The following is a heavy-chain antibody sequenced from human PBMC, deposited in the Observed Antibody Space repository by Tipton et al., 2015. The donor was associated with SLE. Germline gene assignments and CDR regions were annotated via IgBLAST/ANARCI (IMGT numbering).Heavy chain of an antibody. Sequence: QLVQSGAEVKKPGSSVKVSCKASGGTFSTYAIAWVRQAPGQGLEWVGGIIPIFGTANYAQKFQGRVTITTDESTSTAYMELSSRRSEDTAVYYWASRGRYTGKGYYYYGMDVWGQGTTVTVSS. D-gene: IGHD1-26*01. CDR1: GGTFSTYA. CDR3: ASRGRYTGKGYYYYGMDV. J-gene: IGHJ6*02. V-gene: IGHV1-69*05. CDR2: IIPIFGTA.